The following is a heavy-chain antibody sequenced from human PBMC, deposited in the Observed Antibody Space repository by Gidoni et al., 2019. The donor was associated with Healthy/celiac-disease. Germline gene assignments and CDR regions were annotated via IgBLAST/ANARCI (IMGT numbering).Heavy chain of an antibody. CDR1: GGSISSYY. CDR3: ARGLGELSLSGAFDI. CDR2: IYYSGST. J-gene: IGHJ3*02. V-gene: IGHV4-59*01. D-gene: IGHD3-16*02. Sequence: QVQLQESGPGLVKPSETLSLTCTVSGGSISSYYWSWIRQPPGKGLEWIGYIYYSGSTNYNPSLKSRVTISVDTSKNQFSLKLSSVTAADTAVYYCARGLGELSLSGAFDIWGQGTMVTVSS.